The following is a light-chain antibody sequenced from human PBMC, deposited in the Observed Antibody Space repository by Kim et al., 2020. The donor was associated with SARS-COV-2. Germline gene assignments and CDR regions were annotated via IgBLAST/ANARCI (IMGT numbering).Light chain of an antibody. CDR1: KLGDKY. V-gene: IGLV3-1*01. Sequence: VSPGQTASITCSGDKLGDKYACWYQQKPGQSPELVIYQDSKRPSGIPERFSGSNSGNTATLTISGTQAMDEADYYCQAWDSSTYVFGTGTQLTVL. CDR3: QAWDSSTYV. J-gene: IGLJ1*01. CDR2: QDS.